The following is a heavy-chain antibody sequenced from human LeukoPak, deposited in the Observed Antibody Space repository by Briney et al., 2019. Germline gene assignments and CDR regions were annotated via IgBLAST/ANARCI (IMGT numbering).Heavy chain of an antibody. V-gene: IGHV3-21*01. Sequence: PGGSLRLSCIASGFTFISYNMNWVRQAPGKGLEWVSSISSSSNYIYYADSVKGRFTISRDNAKNTLYLQMNSLRAEDTAVYYCARVTYYYDSSGYQRAIYYFDYWGQGTLVTVSS. D-gene: IGHD3-22*01. CDR2: ISSSSNYI. CDR1: GFTFISYN. J-gene: IGHJ4*02. CDR3: ARVTYYYDSSGYQRAIYYFDY.